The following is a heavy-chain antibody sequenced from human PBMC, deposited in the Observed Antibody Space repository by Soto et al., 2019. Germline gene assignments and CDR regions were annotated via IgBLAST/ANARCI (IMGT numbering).Heavy chain of an antibody. V-gene: IGHV3-74*01. J-gene: IGHJ4*02. CDR2: INSDGSST. Sequence: PWGSLRLSCAASGFTFSSYWMHWVRQAPGKGLVWVSRINSDGSSTSYADSVKGRFTISRDNAKNTLYLQMNSLRAEDTAVYYCARAGIDYYHYIWGGYLFDYWGQGTLVTVSS. CDR3: ARAGIDYYHYIWGGYLFDY. CDR1: GFTFSSYW. D-gene: IGHD3-16*01.